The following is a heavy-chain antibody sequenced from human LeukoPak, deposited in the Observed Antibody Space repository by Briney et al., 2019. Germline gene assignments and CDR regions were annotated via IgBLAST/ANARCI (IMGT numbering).Heavy chain of an antibody. V-gene: IGHV1-2*02. CDR1: GYTFTGYY. CDR2: INPNSGGT. D-gene: IGHD1-26*01. Sequence: VASVKVSCKASGYTFTGYYIDWVRQAPGQGLEWMGWINPNSGGTNYAQKFQGRVTMTRDTSISSAYMELSRLRSDDTAVYYCARGAIIVGGSYYMDVWGKGTTVTVSS. CDR3: ARGAIIVGGSYYMDV. J-gene: IGHJ6*03.